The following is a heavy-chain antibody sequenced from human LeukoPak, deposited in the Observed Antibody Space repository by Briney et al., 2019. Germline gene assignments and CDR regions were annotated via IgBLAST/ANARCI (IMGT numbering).Heavy chain of an antibody. D-gene: IGHD2-2*01. CDR2: IKQDGSEK. J-gene: IGHJ4*02. CDR3: ARKSRYCSSTSCYAPDY. Sequence: GGSLRLSCAASGFTFSSYWMSWVRQAPGKGLEWVANIKQDGSEKYYVDSVKGRFTISRDNAKNSLYLQMNSLRAEDTAVYYCARKSRYCSSTSCYAPDYWGQGTLVTVSS. CDR1: GFTFSSYW. V-gene: IGHV3-7*01.